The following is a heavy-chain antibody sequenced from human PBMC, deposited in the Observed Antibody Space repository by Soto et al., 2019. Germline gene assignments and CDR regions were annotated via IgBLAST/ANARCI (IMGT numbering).Heavy chain of an antibody. CDR2: ISGSGGST. J-gene: IGHJ4*02. Sequence: GGSLRLCCAASGFTFSSYAMTWVRQAPGKGLEWVSVISGSGGSTYFADSVKGRFTISRDNSKNTLYLQMSILRAEDTALYYCAKENPGWYSNWGQGTLVTVSS. CDR3: AKENPGWYSN. CDR1: GFTFSSYA. D-gene: IGHD6-19*01. V-gene: IGHV3-23*01.